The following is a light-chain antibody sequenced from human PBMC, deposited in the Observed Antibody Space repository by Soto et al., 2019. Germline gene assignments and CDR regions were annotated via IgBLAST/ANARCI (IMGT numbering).Light chain of an antibody. CDR1: SDHSHFA. V-gene: IGLV4-69*01. CDR2: LNNDGSH. Sequence: QSVLTQSPSASASLGASVRLTCTLTSDHSHFAIAWHQQQPEKGPRFLMKLNNDGSHIKGDGIPDRFSGSSSGAERYLTISSLQSEDEADYYCQTWGTGIQIFGGGTQLTVL. CDR3: QTWGTGIQI. J-gene: IGLJ2*01.